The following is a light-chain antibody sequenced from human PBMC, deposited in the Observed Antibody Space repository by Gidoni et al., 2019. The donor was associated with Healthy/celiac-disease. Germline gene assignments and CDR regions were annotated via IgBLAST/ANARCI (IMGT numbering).Light chain of an antibody. CDR2: QDS. J-gene: IGLJ1*01. CDR3: QAWDSSTEV. CDR1: KLGDKY. V-gene: IGLV3-1*01. Sequence: SYELTQPTPVSVSPGQTASITCSGDKLGDKYACWYQQKPGQSPVLVIYQDSKRPSGIPERFSGSNSGNTATLTISGTQAMDEADYYCQAWDSSTEVFGTGTKVTVL.